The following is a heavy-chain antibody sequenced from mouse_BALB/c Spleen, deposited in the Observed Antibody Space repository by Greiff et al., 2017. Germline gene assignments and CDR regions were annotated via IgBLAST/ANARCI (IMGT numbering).Heavy chain of an antibody. CDR2: IDPSDSET. Sequence: QVQLQQSGPQLVRPGASVKISCKASGYSFTSYWMHWVKQRPGQGLEWIGMIDPSDSETRLNQKFKDKATLTVDKSSSTAYMQLSSPTSEDSALYYCARGGENYDYDWFAYWGQGTLVTVSA. CDR3: ARGGENYDYDWFAY. J-gene: IGHJ3*01. CDR1: GYSFTSYW. D-gene: IGHD2-4*01. V-gene: IGHV1S127*01.